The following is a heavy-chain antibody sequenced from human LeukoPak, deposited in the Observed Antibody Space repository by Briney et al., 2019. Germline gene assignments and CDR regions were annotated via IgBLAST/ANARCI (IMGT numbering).Heavy chain of an antibody. J-gene: IGHJ4*02. CDR3: ARAKDDFWSGHYFDY. CDR2: INPNSGGT. D-gene: IGHD3-3*01. V-gene: IGHV1-2*02. Sequence: ASVNVSCKASGYTFTGYYMHWVRQATGQGLEWMGWINPNSGGTNYAQKFQGRVTMTRDTSISTAYMELSRLRSNDTAVYYCARAKDDFWSGHYFDYWGQGTLVTVSS. CDR1: GYTFTGYY.